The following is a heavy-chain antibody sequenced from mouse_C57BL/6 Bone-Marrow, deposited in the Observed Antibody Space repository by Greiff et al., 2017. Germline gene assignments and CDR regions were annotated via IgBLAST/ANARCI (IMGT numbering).Heavy chain of an antibody. CDR2: IDPENGDT. J-gene: IGHJ4*01. CDR1: GFNIKDDY. CDR3: TKDYAMDY. V-gene: IGHV14-4*01. Sequence: VQLKQSGAELVRPGASVKLSCTASGFNIKDDYMHWVKQRPEQGLEWIGWIDPENGDTEYASKFQGKATITADTSSNTAYLQLSSLTSEDTAVYHCTKDYAMDYWGQGTSVTVSS.